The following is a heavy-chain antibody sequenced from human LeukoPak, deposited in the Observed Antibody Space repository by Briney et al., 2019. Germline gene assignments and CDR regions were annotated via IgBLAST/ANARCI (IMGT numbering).Heavy chain of an antibody. CDR2: IYYSGST. J-gene: IGHJ5*02. V-gene: IGHV4-61*05. CDR1: GGSISSSSYY. Sequence: SETLSLTCTVSGGSISSSSYYWGWIRQPPGTGLEWIGYIYYSGSTNYNPSLKSRVTISVDTSKNQFSLKLSSVTAADTAVYYCARGGLTMVRGVISNWFDPWGQGTLVTVSP. CDR3: ARGGLTMVRGVISNWFDP. D-gene: IGHD3-10*01.